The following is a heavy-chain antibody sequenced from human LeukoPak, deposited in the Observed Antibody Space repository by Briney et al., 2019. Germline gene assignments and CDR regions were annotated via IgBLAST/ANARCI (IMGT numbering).Heavy chain of an antibody. CDR2: ISYDGSNK. D-gene: IGHD3-16*01. J-gene: IGHJ4*02. V-gene: IGHV3-30*03. CDR1: GFTFSSYG. Sequence: PGGSLRLSCAASGFTFSSYGMHWVRQAPGKGLEWVAIISYDGSNKYYADSVKGRFTISRDNPKNTLYLQMNSLRAEDTAVYYCARGGQIWHYWGQGTLVTVSS. CDR3: ARGGQIWHY.